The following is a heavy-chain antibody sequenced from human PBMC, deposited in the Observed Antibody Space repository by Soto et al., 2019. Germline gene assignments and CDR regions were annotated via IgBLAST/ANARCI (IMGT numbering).Heavy chain of an antibody. CDR2: IVVGSGNT. V-gene: IGHV1-58*01. Sequence: GASVKVSCKASGFTFISSAGQWVRQARGQRLEWIGWIVVGSGNTNYAQKFRDRVTITRDTSASTAYMELSSLTSEDAGVYYCARDPINMVRAVIVNYYYYGMDVWGQGTTVTVSS. D-gene: IGHD3-10*01. CDR3: ARDPINMVRAVIVNYYYYGMDV. J-gene: IGHJ6*02. CDR1: GFTFISSA.